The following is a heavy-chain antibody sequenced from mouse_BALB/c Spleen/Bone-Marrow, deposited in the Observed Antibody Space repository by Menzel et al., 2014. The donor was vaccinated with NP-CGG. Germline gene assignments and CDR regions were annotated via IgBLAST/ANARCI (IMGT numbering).Heavy chain of an antibody. Sequence: LQQSGAELVEPGASVKMSCKASGYTFTSYNMHWLKQTPGQGLEWIGAFYPGNGDTSYNQKFKGKATLTADKSSSTVYMQLSSLTFEDSAVYYCARSEYGNYPWFAYWGQGTLVTVSA. D-gene: IGHD2-1*01. CDR3: ARSEYGNYPWFAY. J-gene: IGHJ3*01. V-gene: IGHV1-12*01. CDR1: GYTFTSYN. CDR2: FYPGNGDT.